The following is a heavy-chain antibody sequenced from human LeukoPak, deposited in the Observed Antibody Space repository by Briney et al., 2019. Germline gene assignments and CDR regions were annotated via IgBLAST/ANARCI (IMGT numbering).Heavy chain of an antibody. CDR1: GFTVSSNY. Sequence: GGSLRLSCAPSGFTVSSNYMSRVRQAPGKGLEWVSVIYSGGSTYYADSVKGRFTISRDNSKNTLYLQMNSLRAEDTAVYYCASGSGSYRTPYYYMDVWGTGTTVTVSS. CDR2: IYSGGST. J-gene: IGHJ6*03. V-gene: IGHV3-53*01. CDR3: ASGSGSYRTPYYYMDV. D-gene: IGHD3-10*01.